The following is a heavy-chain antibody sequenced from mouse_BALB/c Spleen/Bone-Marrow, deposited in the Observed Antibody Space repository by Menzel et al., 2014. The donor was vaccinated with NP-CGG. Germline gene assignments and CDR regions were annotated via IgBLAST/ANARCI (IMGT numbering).Heavy chain of an antibody. CDR1: GLNIKDTY. Sequence: DVQLQESGAELVKLGASVKLSCTASGLNIKDTYMHWVKQRPEQGLEWIGRIDPANGNTKYDPKFQGKATITADTSSNTAHLQLNSLTSEDTAVYYCAFYRYGWYFDVWGAGTTVTVSS. CDR2: IDPANGNT. V-gene: IGHV14-3*02. J-gene: IGHJ1*01. CDR3: AFYRYGWYFDV. D-gene: IGHD2-12*01.